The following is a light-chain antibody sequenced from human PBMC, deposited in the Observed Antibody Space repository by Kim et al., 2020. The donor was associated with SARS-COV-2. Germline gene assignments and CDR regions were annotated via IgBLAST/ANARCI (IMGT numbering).Light chain of an antibody. V-gene: IGLV2-8*01. CDR1: SSDIGGYKF. CDR3: SSYGGSNNLV. CDR2: EVN. J-gene: IGLJ3*02. Sequence: GQSGTIPGTGTSSDIGGYKFVSWYQQHPGKVPKLMIYEVNRRPSGVPDRFSGSKSGNTASLTVSGLQAEDEADYYCSSYGGSNNLVFGGGTQLTVL.